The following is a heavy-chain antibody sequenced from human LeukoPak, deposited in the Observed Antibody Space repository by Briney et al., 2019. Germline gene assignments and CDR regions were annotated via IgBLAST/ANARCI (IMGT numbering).Heavy chain of an antibody. J-gene: IGHJ6*02. CDR2: ISAYNGNT. CDR3: ARYLSPLSYYGMDV. V-gene: IGHV1-18*01. Sequence: ISAYNGNTNYAQKLQGRVTMTTDTSTSTAYMELRSLRSDDTAVYYCARYLSPLSYYGMDVWGQGTTVTVSS. D-gene: IGHD2/OR15-2a*01.